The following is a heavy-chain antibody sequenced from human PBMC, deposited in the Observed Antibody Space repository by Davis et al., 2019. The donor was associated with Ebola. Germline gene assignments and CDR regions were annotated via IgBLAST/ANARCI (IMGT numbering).Heavy chain of an antibody. Sequence: ASVKVSCKASGDTFNSYYMHWVRQARGQGLEWMGIISPSGGSTTYAQKFQGRVTMTRDTSTSTVYMELWSLRPDDTAVYYCARGSTWSYFDFWGQGTLVTVSS. CDR2: ISPSGGST. V-gene: IGHV1-46*02. CDR1: GDTFNSYY. CDR3: ARGSTWSYFDF. J-gene: IGHJ4*02. D-gene: IGHD6-13*01.